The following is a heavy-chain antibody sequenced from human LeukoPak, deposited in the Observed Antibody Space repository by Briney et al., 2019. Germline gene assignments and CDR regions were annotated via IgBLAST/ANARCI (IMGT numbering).Heavy chain of an antibody. Sequence: RGASVKVSCKASGGTFSSYAISWVRQAPGQGLEWVGGIIPIFGTANYAQKFQGRVTITADESTSTAYMELSSLRSEDTAVYYCARDVSTMVRGVIIPWFDPWGQGTLVTVSS. V-gene: IGHV1-69*01. CDR3: ARDVSTMVRGVIIPWFDP. CDR2: IIPIFGTA. CDR1: GGTFSSYA. J-gene: IGHJ5*02. D-gene: IGHD3-10*01.